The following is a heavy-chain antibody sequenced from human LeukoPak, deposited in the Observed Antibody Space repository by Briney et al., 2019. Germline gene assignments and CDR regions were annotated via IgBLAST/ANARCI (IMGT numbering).Heavy chain of an antibody. V-gene: IGHV1-8*01. CDR1: GYTFTNYD. D-gene: IGHD2-2*01. CDR2: MSPNSGNT. J-gene: IGHJ3*02. CDR3: ARGDIVVVPADI. Sequence: ASVKVSCKAFGYTFTNYDINWVRQATGQGLEWMGWMSPNSGNTGYAQKFQGRVTMTRNTSISTAYMELSSLRSEDTAVYYCARGDIVVVPADIWGQGTMVTVSS.